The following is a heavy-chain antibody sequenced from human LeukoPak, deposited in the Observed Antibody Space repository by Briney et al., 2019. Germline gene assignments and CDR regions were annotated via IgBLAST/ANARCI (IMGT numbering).Heavy chain of an antibody. Sequence: ASVKVSCKASGYTFTGYYMHWVRQAPRQGLEWMGWINPNSGGTNYAQKLQGRVTMTTDTSTSTAYMELRSLRSDDTAVYYCARDAPQFSISYGSGSYWGRSPFDYWGQGTLVTVSS. V-gene: IGHV1-2*02. D-gene: IGHD3-10*01. J-gene: IGHJ4*02. CDR3: ARDAPQFSISYGSGSYWGRSPFDY. CDR1: GYTFTGYY. CDR2: INPNSGGT.